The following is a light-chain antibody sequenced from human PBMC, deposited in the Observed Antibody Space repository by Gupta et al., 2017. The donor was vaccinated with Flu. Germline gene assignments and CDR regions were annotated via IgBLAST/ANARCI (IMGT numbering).Light chain of an antibody. Sequence: VSPGAPAPISCRSSQSLLHSSGNTCLDWYLQKPGQPAQRLIYLASSRAAGVLDRFSGRGSGTNFTLKISTVGAEDVGVYYCLQTLQTPWTFGQGTKVEI. CDR3: LQTLQTPWT. CDR1: QSLLHSSGNTC. J-gene: IGKJ1*01. V-gene: IGKV2-28*01. CDR2: LAS.